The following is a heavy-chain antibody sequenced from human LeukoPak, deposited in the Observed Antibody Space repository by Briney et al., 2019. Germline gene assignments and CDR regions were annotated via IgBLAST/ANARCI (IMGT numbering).Heavy chain of an antibody. CDR3: VRSHYGSGTYYSFDY. CDR1: GGSISSGGYY. D-gene: IGHD3-10*01. Sequence: SETLSLTCTVSGGSISSGGYYWTWIRQPPGKGLEWIGYVCYSGGTNYNTSLKSRVTISVDISKNQFSLRLNSVTAADTAVYFCVRSHYGSGTYYSFDYWGQGTLVTVSS. V-gene: IGHV4-61*08. CDR2: VCYSGGT. J-gene: IGHJ4*02.